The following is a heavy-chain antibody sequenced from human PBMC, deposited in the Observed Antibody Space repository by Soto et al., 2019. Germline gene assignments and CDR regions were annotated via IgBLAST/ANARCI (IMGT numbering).Heavy chain of an antibody. V-gene: IGHV5-51*01. CDR1: GYSFTSYW. J-gene: IGHJ4*02. Sequence: PGESLKISCKGSGYSFTSYWIGWVRQMPGKGLEWMGIIYPGDSDTRYSPSFQGQVTISADKSISTAYLQWSSLKASDTAMYYCAIIPLPQYGGYGDNSLGYWGQGTLVTVSS. CDR2: IYPGDSDT. D-gene: IGHD4-17*01. CDR3: AIIPLPQYGGYGDNSLGY.